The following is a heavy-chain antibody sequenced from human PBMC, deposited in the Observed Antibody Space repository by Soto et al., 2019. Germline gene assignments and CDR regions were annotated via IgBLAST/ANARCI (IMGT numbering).Heavy chain of an antibody. V-gene: IGHV3-30*03. D-gene: IGHD5-18*01. CDR1: GFTFSSYG. CDR3: AISRTYGYSYGYVDY. Sequence: PGGSLRLSCAASGFTFSSYGMHWVRQAPGKGLEWVAVISYDGSNKYYADSVKGRFTISRDNSKNTLYLQMNSLRAEDTAVYYCAISRTYGYSYGYVDYWGQGTLVTVSS. J-gene: IGHJ4*02. CDR2: ISYDGSNK.